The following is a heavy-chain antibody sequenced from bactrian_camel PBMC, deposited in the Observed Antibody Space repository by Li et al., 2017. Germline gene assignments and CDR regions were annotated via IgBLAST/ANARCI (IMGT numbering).Heavy chain of an antibody. J-gene: IGHJ4*01. CDR2: ISSDGTT. V-gene: IGHV3S53*01. Sequence: QVQLVESGGGSVPAGGSLKLSCVVSEDLFRHCQMGWYRQSLGKERDYESHELVASISSDGTTTYADSVKGRVTISVDKNKNTMYLQMNGLKTEDTAVYYCQPAGRSYVDIACRASLGQGTQVTVS. D-gene: IGHD7*01. CDR1: EDLFRHC.